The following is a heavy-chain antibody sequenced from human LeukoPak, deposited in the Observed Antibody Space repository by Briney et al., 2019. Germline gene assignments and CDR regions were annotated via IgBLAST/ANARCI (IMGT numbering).Heavy chain of an antibody. D-gene: IGHD3-10*01. CDR3: ATTRGVITLDGYHYYIDV. Sequence: PSETLSVTCAVYGGSFSDFYCTWIRQPPGKGLEWIGEINHSGNTKYNPSLKSRVTILLDTSKNQFSLKVRSVTAADTAVYYCATTRGVITLDGYHYYIDVWGKGTTVTVSS. CDR1: GGSFSDFY. V-gene: IGHV4-34*01. J-gene: IGHJ6*03. CDR2: INHSGNT.